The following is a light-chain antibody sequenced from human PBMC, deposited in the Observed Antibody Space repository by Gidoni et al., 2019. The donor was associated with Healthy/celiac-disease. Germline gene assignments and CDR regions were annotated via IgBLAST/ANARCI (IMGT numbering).Light chain of an antibody. Sequence: DVQMTQSPSSLSASVGDRVTITCRASQSISSYLNWYQQKPVKAPKLLIYAASSLQSGVPSRFSGSGSGTDFTLPISSLQPEDFATYYCQQCYSTPYTFGQGTKLEIK. CDR1: QSISSY. V-gene: IGKV1-39*01. CDR3: QQCYSTPYT. J-gene: IGKJ2*01. CDR2: AAS.